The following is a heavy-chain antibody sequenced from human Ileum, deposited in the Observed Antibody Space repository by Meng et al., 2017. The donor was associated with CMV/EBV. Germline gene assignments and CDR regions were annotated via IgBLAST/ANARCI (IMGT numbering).Heavy chain of an antibody. CDR2: ISGSGRTT. Sequence: GESLKISCVASGFTFSSYALIWVRQAPGKGLEWVSTISGSGRTTYDADSVKGRFTISRDNSKNTVYLQMNSLRADDTAVYYCAKEDYSNDLDYWGQGTLATVSS. CDR3: AKEDYSNDLDY. D-gene: IGHD4-11*01. V-gene: IGHV3-23*01. CDR1: GFTFSSYA. J-gene: IGHJ4*02.